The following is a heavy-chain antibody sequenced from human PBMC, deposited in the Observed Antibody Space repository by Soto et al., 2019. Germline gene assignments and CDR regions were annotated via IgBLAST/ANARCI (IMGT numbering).Heavy chain of an antibody. CDR3: ARKGKLGYCSSTSCYWDYYYYYGMDV. D-gene: IGHD2-2*01. J-gene: IGHJ6*02. V-gene: IGHV4-34*01. CDR2: INHSGST. Sequence: KASETLSLTCAVYGGSYSGYYWSWIRQPPGKGLEWIGEINHSGSTNYNPSLKSRVTISVDTSKNQFSLKLSSVTAADTAVYYCARKGKLGYCSSTSCYWDYYYYYGMDVWGQGTTVTVSS. CDR1: GGSYSGYY.